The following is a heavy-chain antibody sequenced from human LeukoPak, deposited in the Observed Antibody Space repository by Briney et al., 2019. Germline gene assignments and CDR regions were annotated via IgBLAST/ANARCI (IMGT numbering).Heavy chain of an antibody. CDR2: INPSGGST. CDR1: GYTFTSYY. D-gene: IGHD3-22*01. V-gene: IGHV1-46*01. J-gene: IGHJ4*02. CDR3: ARAHRDYYDSSGYSEFDY. Sequence: ASVKVSCKASGYTFTSYYMHWVRQAPGQGLEWMGIINPSGGSTSYAQKFQGRVTMTRDTSTSTVYMELSSLRSEDTAVYYCARAHRDYYDSSGYSEFDYWGQGTLVTVSS.